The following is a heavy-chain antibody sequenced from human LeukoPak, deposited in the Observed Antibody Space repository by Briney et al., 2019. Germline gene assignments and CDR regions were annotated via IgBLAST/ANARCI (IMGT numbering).Heavy chain of an antibody. CDR1: GFTFSSYA. J-gene: IGHJ4*02. D-gene: IGHD6-19*01. V-gene: IGHV3-30-3*01. Sequence: GGSLRLSCAASGFTFSSYAMHWVRQAPGKGLEWVAVISYDGSNKYYADSVKGRFTISRDNSKNTLYLQMNSLRAEDTAVYYCARELKTGGSGPIDYWGQGTLVTVSS. CDR2: ISYDGSNK. CDR3: ARELKTGGSGPIDY.